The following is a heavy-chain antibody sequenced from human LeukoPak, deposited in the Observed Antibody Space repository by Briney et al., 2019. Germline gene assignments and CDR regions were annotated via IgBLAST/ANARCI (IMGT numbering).Heavy chain of an antibody. D-gene: IGHD1-1*01. CDR3: AREPGTTGTTLWFDP. V-gene: IGHV3-7*01. CDR1: GFTFSSYW. CDR2: IKQDGSEK. Sequence: PGGSLRLSCAASGFTFSSYWMSWVRQAPGRGLEWVANIKQDGSEKYYVDSVKGRFTISRDNAKNSLYLQMNSLRAEDTAVYYCAREPGTTGTTLWFDPWGQGTLVTVSS. J-gene: IGHJ5*02.